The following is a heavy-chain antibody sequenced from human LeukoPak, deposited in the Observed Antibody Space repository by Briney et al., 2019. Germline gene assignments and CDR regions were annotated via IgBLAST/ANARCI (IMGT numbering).Heavy chain of an antibody. D-gene: IGHD3-16*02. Sequence: PGGSLRLSCAASGFTFSSYSMNWVRQAPGKGLEWVSSISSSNSYIYYADSVKGRFTISRDNAKNSLYLQMNSLRAEDTAVYYCARTRDDYVWGSYRYPDYWGQGTLVTVSS. V-gene: IGHV3-21*01. CDR1: GFTFSSYS. CDR3: ARTRDDYVWGSYRYPDY. J-gene: IGHJ4*02. CDR2: ISSSNSYI.